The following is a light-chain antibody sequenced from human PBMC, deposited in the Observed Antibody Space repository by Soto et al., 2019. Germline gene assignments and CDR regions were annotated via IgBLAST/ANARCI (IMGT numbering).Light chain of an antibody. CDR1: QSVSSR. J-gene: IGKJ1*01. CDR3: QQYDSSPRT. V-gene: IGKV3-20*01. CDR2: RKS. Sequence: VLTQSPGTLSLSPGESATLSCRASQSVSSRLAWYQQKPGQAPRLLIYRKSNRATGIPDRFSDSGSGTDLTLTISRLEPEDFAVYWCQQYDSSPRTFGQGTKVDIK.